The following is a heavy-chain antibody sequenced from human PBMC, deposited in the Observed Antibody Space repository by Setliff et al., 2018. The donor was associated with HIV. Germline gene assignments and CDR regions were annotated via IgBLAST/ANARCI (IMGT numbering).Heavy chain of an antibody. D-gene: IGHD3-22*01. J-gene: IGHJ4*02. Sequence: SETLSLTCNVSGGSISSGTYYWSWIRQPAGKGLEWIGHTYTSGSANYNPSLKSRVTISVDTSKNQLSLKLSSVTAADTAVYFCARAYDSLYGWGQGVLVTVSS. CDR1: GGSISSGTYY. V-gene: IGHV4-61*09. CDR2: TYTSGSA. CDR3: ARAYDSLYG.